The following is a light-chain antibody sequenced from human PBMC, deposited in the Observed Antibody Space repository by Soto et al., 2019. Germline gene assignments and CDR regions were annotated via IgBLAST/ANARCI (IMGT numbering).Light chain of an antibody. CDR3: QQYYNWPPYT. J-gene: IGKJ2*01. CDR1: ETVRTN. Sequence: IVMTQSPATLSVSPGERVTLSCRASETVRTNLAWFQQKPGQTPRLLIFGASTRATGIPTRFTGSGSETEFTLTIGSLQSGDLAVYYCQQYYNWPPYTFGQGTKLEIK. CDR2: GAS. V-gene: IGKV3-15*01.